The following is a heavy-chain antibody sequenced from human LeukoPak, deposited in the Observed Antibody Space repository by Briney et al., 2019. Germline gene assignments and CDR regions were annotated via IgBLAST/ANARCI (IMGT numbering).Heavy chain of an antibody. V-gene: IGHV4-61*02. Sequence: PLETLSLTCTVSGGSISSGSYYWSWIRQPAGKGLEWIGRIYTSGSTNYNPSLKSRVTISVDTSKNQFSLKLSSVTAADTAVYYCARGGGLYSGSYRVDYWGQGTLVTVSS. CDR1: GGSISSGSYY. D-gene: IGHD1-26*01. CDR3: ARGGGLYSGSYRVDY. J-gene: IGHJ4*02. CDR2: IYTSGST.